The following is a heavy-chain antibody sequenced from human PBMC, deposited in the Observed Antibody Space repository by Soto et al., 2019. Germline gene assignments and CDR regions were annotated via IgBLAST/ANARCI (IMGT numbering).Heavy chain of an antibody. CDR3: ARERNYDSSGYSYYYGMDV. CDR2: IYYSGST. Sequence: SETLSLTCTVSGGTVSGGSISRSSYYWGWIRQPPGKGLEWIGYIYYSGSTYYNPSLKSRVTISVDTSKNQFSLKLSSVTAADTAVYYCARERNYDSSGYSYYYGMDVWGQGTTVTVSS. V-gene: IGHV4-31*03. J-gene: IGHJ6*02. CDR1: GGSISRSSYY. D-gene: IGHD3-22*01.